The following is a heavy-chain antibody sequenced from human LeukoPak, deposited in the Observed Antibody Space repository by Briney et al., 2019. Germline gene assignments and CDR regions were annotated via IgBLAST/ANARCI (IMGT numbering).Heavy chain of an antibody. D-gene: IGHD3-10*01. CDR2: MNPNSGNT. V-gene: IGHV1-8*03. Sequence: ASVKVSCKASGYTFTSYDINWVRQATGQGLEWVGWMNPNSGNTGYAQKFQGRVTITRNTSISTAYMELSSLRSEDTAVYYCARSVWFGEPSLGYWGQGTLVTVSS. CDR1: GYTFTSYD. J-gene: IGHJ4*02. CDR3: ARSVWFGEPSLGY.